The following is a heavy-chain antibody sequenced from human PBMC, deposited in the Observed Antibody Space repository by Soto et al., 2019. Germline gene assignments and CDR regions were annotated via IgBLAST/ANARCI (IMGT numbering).Heavy chain of an antibody. CDR1: GGSISSGGYY. V-gene: IGHV4-31*03. Sequence: SETLSLTCTVSGGSISSGGYYWSWIRQHPGKSLEWIGYIYYSGSTYYNPSLKSRVTISVDTSKNQFSLKLSSVTAADTAVYYCARDSPPFMVRGGGMDVWGQGTTVTVSS. CDR3: ARDSPPFMVRGGGMDV. D-gene: IGHD3-10*01. J-gene: IGHJ6*02. CDR2: IYYSGST.